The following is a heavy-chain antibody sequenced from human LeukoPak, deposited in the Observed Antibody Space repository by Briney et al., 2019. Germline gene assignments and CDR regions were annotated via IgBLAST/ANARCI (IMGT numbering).Heavy chain of an antibody. V-gene: IGHV3-11*01. D-gene: IGHD1-26*01. J-gene: IGHJ4*02. Sequence: GGSLRLSCAASGFTFSDHYMSWIRQAPGKGLEWVSYISSSGSTIYYADSVKGRFTISRDNAKNSLYLQMNSLRAEDTAVYYCARDIGWELLFFDYWGQGTLVTVSS. CDR1: GFTFSDHY. CDR2: ISSSGSTI. CDR3: ARDIGWELLFFDY.